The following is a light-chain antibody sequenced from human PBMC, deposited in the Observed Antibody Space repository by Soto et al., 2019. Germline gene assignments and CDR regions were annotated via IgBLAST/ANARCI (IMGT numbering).Light chain of an antibody. CDR1: QSVSSY. V-gene: IGKV3-11*01. J-gene: IGKJ2*01. CDR2: DAS. CDR3: QQRSNWPPVYN. Sequence: EIVLTQSPATLSLSPGERATLSCRASQSVSSYLAWYQQKPGQAPRLLIYDASNRATGIPARFSGSGSGTDFTLTISSLEPEDVAVYYCQQRSNWPPVYNFGQGTKLEIK.